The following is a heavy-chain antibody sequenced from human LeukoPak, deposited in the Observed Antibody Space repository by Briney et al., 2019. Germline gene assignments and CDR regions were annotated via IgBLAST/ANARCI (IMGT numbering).Heavy chain of an antibody. D-gene: IGHD3-3*01. J-gene: IGHJ5*02. CDR3: ARRLYTIVLGFDP. Sequence: GASVKVSCKASGYTFTSYYMHWVRQAPGQGLEWMGIINPSGGSTSYAQKFQGRVTMTRDMSTSTVYMELSSLRSEDTAVYYCARRLYTIVLGFDPGGQGTLVTVSS. CDR2: INPSGGST. CDR1: GYTFTSYY. V-gene: IGHV1-46*01.